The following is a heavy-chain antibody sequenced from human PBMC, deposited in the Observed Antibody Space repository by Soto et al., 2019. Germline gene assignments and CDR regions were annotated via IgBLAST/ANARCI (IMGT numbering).Heavy chain of an antibody. Sequence: GGSLRLSCAASVFTVSTYYMSWVRQAPGKGLEWVSVIYSAGSADFADSVKGRFTVSRDNSKNTLYLQMSSLRAEDTAAYYCARVPSSSYHYFDYWGQGTLVTVSS. D-gene: IGHD6-13*01. CDR2: IYSAGSA. CDR1: VFTVSTYY. V-gene: IGHV3-66*01. CDR3: ARVPSSSYHYFDY. J-gene: IGHJ4*02.